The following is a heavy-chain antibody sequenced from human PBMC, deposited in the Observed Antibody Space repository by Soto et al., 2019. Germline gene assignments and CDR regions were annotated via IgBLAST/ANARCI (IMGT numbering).Heavy chain of an antibody. V-gene: IGHV3-21*01. CDR3: ARDRGGRGPDFDY. CDR1: GFTFSSYS. J-gene: IGHJ4*02. CDR2: ISSSSSYI. Sequence: GGSLRLSCAASGFTFSSYSMNWVRQAPGKGLEWVSSISSSSSYIYYADSVEGRFTISRDNAKNSLYLQMNSLRAEDTAVYYCARDRGGRGPDFDYWGQGTLVTVSS. D-gene: IGHD2-15*01.